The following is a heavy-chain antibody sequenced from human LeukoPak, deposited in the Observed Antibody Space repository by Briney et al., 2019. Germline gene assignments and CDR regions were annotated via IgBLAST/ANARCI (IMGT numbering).Heavy chain of an antibody. CDR2: ISWNSGSK. CDR1: GFIFNDFG. Sequence: GGSLRLSCIASGFIFNDFGMHWVRQGPGKGLEWVSGISWNSGSKGYADSVKGRFTISRDNAKNALYLQMDSLKTEDTALYYCAKDTDYYAGLDTWGQGTTVTVSS. J-gene: IGHJ6*02. D-gene: IGHD3-9*01. V-gene: IGHV3-9*01. CDR3: AKDTDYYAGLDT.